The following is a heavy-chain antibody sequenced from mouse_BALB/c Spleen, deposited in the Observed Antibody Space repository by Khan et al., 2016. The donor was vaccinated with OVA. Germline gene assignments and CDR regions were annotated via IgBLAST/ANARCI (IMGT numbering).Heavy chain of an antibody. V-gene: IGHV5-6*01. D-gene: IGHD1-1*01. J-gene: IGHJ3*01. CDR1: GFTFSTYG. CDR3: ARLAYYYDSEGFAY. Sequence: VQLKESGGDLVKPGGSLKLSCAASGFTFSTYGMSWVRQTPDKRLEWVATVSTGGGYTYSPDSVKGRFTISRDNAKYTLYLQMSSLKSEDTAMFYCARLAYYYDSEGFAYWGQGTLVTVSA. CDR2: VSTGGGYT.